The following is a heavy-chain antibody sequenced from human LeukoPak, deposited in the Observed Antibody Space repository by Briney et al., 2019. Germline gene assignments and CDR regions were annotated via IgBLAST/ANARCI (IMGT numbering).Heavy chain of an antibody. D-gene: IGHD5-12*01. Sequence: GESLKISCKGSGYSFTSYWIGWVRQVPGKGLEWMGIIYPGDSDTRYSPSFQGQVTISADKSISTAYLQWSSLKASDTAMYYCARHLYSGYDYYYYYYMDVWGKGTTVTVSS. CDR2: IYPGDSDT. CDR3: ARHLYSGYDYYYYYYMDV. CDR1: GYSFTSYW. V-gene: IGHV5-51*01. J-gene: IGHJ6*03.